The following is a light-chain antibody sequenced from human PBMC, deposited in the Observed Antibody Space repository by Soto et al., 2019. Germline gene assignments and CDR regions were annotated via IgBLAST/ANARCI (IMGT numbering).Light chain of an antibody. CDR1: ENIFKF. V-gene: IGKV1-5*01. CDR3: QHYNTQSIT. CDR2: AAS. Sequence: DIQLIQSPATLSASVGDRITITCRASENIFKFLAWYQQRSGRAPNLLIYAASDLKTGVPSRFSGRGSGTEFTLTIDSLQPDDSATYYCQHYNTQSITFGGGTKVDVK. J-gene: IGKJ4*01.